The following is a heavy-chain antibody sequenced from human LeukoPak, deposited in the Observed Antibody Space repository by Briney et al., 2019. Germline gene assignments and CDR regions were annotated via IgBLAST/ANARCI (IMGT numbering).Heavy chain of an antibody. Sequence: GGSLRLSCAASGFTFSAFWMAWVRQAPEKGLEWVANIKQDGSEKYYVDSVKGRFTISRDNAKNSLYLQMNSLRAEDTAVYYCARDSGDGYNEGAFDIWGQGTMVTVSS. J-gene: IGHJ3*02. V-gene: IGHV3-7*01. D-gene: IGHD5-24*01. CDR1: GFTFSAFW. CDR3: ARDSGDGYNEGAFDI. CDR2: IKQDGSEK.